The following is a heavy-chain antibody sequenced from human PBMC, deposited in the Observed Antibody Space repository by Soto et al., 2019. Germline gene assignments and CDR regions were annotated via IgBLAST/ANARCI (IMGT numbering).Heavy chain of an antibody. CDR3: AKRPLGRVGHNWFDP. J-gene: IGHJ5*02. V-gene: IGHV3-23*01. CDR1: GFTFSSYA. D-gene: IGHD1-26*01. Sequence: GGSLRLSCAASGFTFSSYAMSWVRQAPGKGLEWVSAISGSGGSTYYADSVKGRFTISRDNSKNTLYLQMNSLRAEDTAVYYCAKRPLGRVGHNWFDPWGQGTLVTVSS. CDR2: ISGSGGST.